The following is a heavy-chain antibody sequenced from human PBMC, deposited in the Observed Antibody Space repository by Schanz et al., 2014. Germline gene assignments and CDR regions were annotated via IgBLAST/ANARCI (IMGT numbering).Heavy chain of an antibody. CDR2: FDPKKGEA. CDR3: ATGPHIVVAFDY. D-gene: IGHD2-21*01. CDR1: NYIFTTYY. J-gene: IGHJ4*02. Sequence: QVQLVQSGAEVKKPGASVKLSCKASNYIFTTYYIHWVRQAPGQGLEWMGGFDPKKGEAIYAQKCQGRVTVTEDTSTGTAYMELRSLTSEDTAVYYCATGPHIVVAFDYWGQGTLVTVSS. V-gene: IGHV1-24*01.